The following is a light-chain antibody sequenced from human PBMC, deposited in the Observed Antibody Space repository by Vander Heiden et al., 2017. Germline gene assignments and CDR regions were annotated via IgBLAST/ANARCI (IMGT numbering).Light chain of an antibody. CDR1: QSVSSN. Sequence: EIVMTQSPATLSVSPGERATLSCRASQSVSSNLAWYQQKPGQAPRLLIYGASTRATGIPARFSGSGSGTEFTLTISSLQSEDFAVYYCQQYNNWLTWKFGQGTKVEIK. CDR3: QQYNNWLTWK. J-gene: IGKJ1*01. CDR2: GAS. V-gene: IGKV3-15*01.